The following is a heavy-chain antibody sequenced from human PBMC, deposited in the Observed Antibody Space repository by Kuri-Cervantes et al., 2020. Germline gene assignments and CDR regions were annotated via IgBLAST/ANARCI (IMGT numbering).Heavy chain of an antibody. CDR3: ARDHGGIAVAGHLGY. J-gene: IGHJ4*02. CDR1: GFTFSSYA. Sequence: GGSLRLSCAASGFTFSSYAMSWVRQAPGKGLEWVSAISGSGGSTYYADSVKGRFTISRDNSKNTLYLQMSSLRAEDTAVYYCARDHGGIAVAGHLGYWGQGTLVTVSS. D-gene: IGHD6-19*01. V-gene: IGHV3-23*01. CDR2: ISGSGGST.